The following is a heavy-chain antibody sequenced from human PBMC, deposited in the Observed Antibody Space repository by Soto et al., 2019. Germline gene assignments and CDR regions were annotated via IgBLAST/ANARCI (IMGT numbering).Heavy chain of an antibody. CDR2: ISYDGSNK. V-gene: IGHV3-30*03. J-gene: IGHJ3*02. D-gene: IGHD3-22*01. CDR1: GFTFSSYG. CDR3: AREGWEGYYYDSSGYGAFDI. Sequence: GGSLRLSCAASGFTFSSYGMHWVRQAPGKGLEWVAVISYDGSNKYYADSVKGRFTISRDNSKNTLYLQMNSLRAEDTAVYYCAREGWEGYYYDSSGYGAFDIWGQGTMVTVSS.